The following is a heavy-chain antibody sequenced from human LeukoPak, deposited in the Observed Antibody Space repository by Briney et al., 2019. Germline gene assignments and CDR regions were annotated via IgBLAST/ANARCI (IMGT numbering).Heavy chain of an antibody. CDR2: ISDNSNYI. V-gene: IGHV3-21*04. CDR1: GFTFSSSS. J-gene: IGHJ4*02. CDR3: ARDLDY. Sequence: GGSLRLSCAASGFTFSSSSMNWVRQAPGKGLEWVSSISDNSNYIYYADSLKGRFTISRDNAKNSLYLQMNSLRAEDTAVYYCARDLDYWGQGTLVSVSS.